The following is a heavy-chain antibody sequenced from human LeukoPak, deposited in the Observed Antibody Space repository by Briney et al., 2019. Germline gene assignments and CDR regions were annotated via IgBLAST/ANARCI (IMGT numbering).Heavy chain of an antibody. CDR2: IRSKAYGGTT. Sequence: GGSLRLSCTASGFTFGDYAMSWVRQAPGKGLEWVGFIRSKAYGGTTEYAASVKGRFTISRDDSKSIAYLQMNSLKTEDTAVYYCTRDRNVVVPAARGGLDYWGKETLVTVSS. D-gene: IGHD2-2*01. V-gene: IGHV3-49*04. J-gene: IGHJ4*02. CDR3: TRDRNVVVPAARGGLDY. CDR1: GFTFGDYA.